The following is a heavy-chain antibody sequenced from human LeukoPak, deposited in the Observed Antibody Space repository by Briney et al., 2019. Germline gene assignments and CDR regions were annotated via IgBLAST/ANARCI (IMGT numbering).Heavy chain of an antibody. D-gene: IGHD1-26*01. Sequence: SETLSLTCTVSGGSISSYYWSWIRQPPGKGLVWIGYIYYSGSTNYNPSLKSRVTISVDASKNQFSLKLSSVTAADTAVYYCARGLVGATRRAFDYWGQGTLVTVSS. CDR3: ARGLVGATRRAFDY. CDR1: GGSISSYY. V-gene: IGHV4-59*12. J-gene: IGHJ4*02. CDR2: IYYSGST.